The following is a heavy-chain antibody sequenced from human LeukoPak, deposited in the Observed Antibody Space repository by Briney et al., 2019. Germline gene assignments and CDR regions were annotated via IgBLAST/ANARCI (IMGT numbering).Heavy chain of an antibody. V-gene: IGHV3-30*18. CDR2: ISYDGSNK. J-gene: IGHJ4*02. D-gene: IGHD3-16*01. Sequence: GRSLRLSCAASGFTFSSYGMHWVRQAPGEGLEWVAVISYDGSNKYYADSVKGRFTISRDNSKNTLYLRMNSLRAEDTAVYYCAKGGVFDYWGQGTLVTVSS. CDR1: GFTFSSYG. CDR3: AKGGVFDY.